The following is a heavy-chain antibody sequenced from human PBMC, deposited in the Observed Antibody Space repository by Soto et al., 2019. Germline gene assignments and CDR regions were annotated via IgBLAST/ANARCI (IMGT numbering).Heavy chain of an antibody. CDR2: INHSGST. CDR1: GGSFSGYY. D-gene: IGHD3-9*01. J-gene: IGHJ4*02. V-gene: IGHV4-34*01. CDR3: AKGLRYFDWLSASYRNFDC. Sequence: PSETMSLTWAVYGGSFSGYYWSWIRQPPGKGLEWIGEINHSGSTNYNPSLKSRVTISVDTSKNQFSLKLSSVTAADKAVYYCAKGLRYFDWLSASYRNFDCWGQGTLVTVSS.